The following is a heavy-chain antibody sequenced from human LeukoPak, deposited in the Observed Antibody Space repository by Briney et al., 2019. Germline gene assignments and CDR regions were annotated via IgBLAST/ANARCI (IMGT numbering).Heavy chain of an antibody. CDR3: AKKGGWVYFDY. Sequence: HPGGSLRLSCVASGVTLSNYAMSWARQAPGKGLEWVSGISSSGSGGSTYYADSVKGRFTISRDNSKNTLYLQMNSLRAEDTAVYYCAKKGGWVYFDYWGQGALVTVSS. CDR2: ISSSGSGGST. CDR1: GVTLSNYA. D-gene: IGHD1-26*01. V-gene: IGHV3-23*01. J-gene: IGHJ4*02.